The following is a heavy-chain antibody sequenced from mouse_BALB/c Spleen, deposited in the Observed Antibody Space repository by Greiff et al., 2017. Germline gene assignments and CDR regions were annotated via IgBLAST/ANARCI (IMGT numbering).Heavy chain of an antibody. CDR1: GYSFTGYY. V-gene: IGHV1-31*01. Sequence: EVKLVESGPELVKPGASVKISCKASGYSFTGYYMHWVKQSHVKSLEWIGRINPYNGATSYNQNFKDKASLTVDKSSSTAYMELHSLTSEDSAVYYCANNYYGSSSFAYWGQGTLVTVSA. CDR2: INPYNGAT. J-gene: IGHJ3*01. CDR3: ANNYYGSSSFAY. D-gene: IGHD1-1*01.